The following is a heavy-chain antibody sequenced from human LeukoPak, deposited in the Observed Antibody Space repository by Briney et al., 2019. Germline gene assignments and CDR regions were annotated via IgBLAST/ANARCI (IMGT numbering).Heavy chain of an antibody. D-gene: IGHD2-2*02. CDR2: ISRSGSTI. CDR3: ARDTEHLYFVFDY. CDR1: GFTFSRYS. Sequence: PGGSLRLSCAASGFTFSRYSMNWVRQAPGKGLEWVSYISRSGSTIYYADSVKGRFTISRDNAKNSLYLQMNSLRDGDTAVYYCARDTEHLYFVFDYWGQGTLVTVSS. V-gene: IGHV3-48*02. J-gene: IGHJ4*02.